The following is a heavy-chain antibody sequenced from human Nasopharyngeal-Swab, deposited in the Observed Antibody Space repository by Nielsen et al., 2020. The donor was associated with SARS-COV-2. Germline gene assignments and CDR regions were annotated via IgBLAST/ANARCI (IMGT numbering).Heavy chain of an antibody. CDR1: GGSFSGYY. D-gene: IGHD3-22*01. V-gene: IGHV4-34*01. CDR3: ARGSYYYDSSGYLKAWGYFDY. J-gene: IGHJ4*02. CDR2: INHSGST. Sequence: SETLSLTCAVYGGSFSGYYWSWIRQPAGKGLEWIGEINHSGSTNYNPSLKSRVTISVDTSKNQFSLKLSSVTAADTAVYYCARGSYYYDSSGYLKAWGYFDYWGQGTLVTVSS.